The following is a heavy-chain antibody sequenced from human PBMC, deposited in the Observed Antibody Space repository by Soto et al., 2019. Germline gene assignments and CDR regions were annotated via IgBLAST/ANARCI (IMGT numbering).Heavy chain of an antibody. CDR3: ARDRYSYYDFWSGSLPYYYYGMDV. D-gene: IGHD3-3*01. V-gene: IGHV3-7*01. Sequence: GGSLRLSCAASEFTFSNYAMSWVRQAPGKGLEWVANIKQDGSEKYYVDSVKGRFTISRDNAKNSLYLQMNSLRAEDTAVYYCARDRYSYYDFWSGSLPYYYYGMDVWGQGTTVTVSS. J-gene: IGHJ6*02. CDR2: IKQDGSEK. CDR1: EFTFSNYA.